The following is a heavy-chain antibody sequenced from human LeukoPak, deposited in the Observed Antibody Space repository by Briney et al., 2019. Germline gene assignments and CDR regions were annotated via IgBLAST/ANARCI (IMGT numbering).Heavy chain of an antibody. CDR3: ARGLRDYVDY. CDR2: INPSSGST. J-gene: IGHJ4*02. CDR1: RYTFPSYY. Sequence: ASVKVSCKASRYTFPSYYMHWVRQAPGQGLEWMGIINPSSGSTTYAQKFQGRVTMTRDTSTSTVYMELSSLRSEDTAVYYCARGLRDYVDYWGQGPLVTVSS. V-gene: IGHV1-46*01.